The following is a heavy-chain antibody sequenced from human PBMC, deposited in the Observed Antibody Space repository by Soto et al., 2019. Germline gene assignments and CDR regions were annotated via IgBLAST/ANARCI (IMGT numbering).Heavy chain of an antibody. D-gene: IGHD6-6*01. V-gene: IGHV1-2*04. CDR2: INPNSGGT. J-gene: IGHJ4*02. Sequence: GASVKVSCKASGYTFTGYYMHWVRQAPGQGLEWMGWINPNSGGTNYAQKFQGWVTMTRDTSISTAYMVLSRLRSDDTAVYYGARGYSSSSGTGLDYWGQGTLVTVSS. CDR3: ARGYSSSSGTGLDY. CDR1: GYTFTGYY.